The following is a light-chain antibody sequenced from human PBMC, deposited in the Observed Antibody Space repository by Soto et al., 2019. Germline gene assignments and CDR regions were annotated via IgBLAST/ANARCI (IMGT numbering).Light chain of an antibody. CDR1: QSITTY. CDR3: QESLTSLGT. Sequence: DLHMTQSPSSLSASVGERLTITCRASQSITTYLNWFQQKPGKAPKLLIYGASNLPTGVPSRFSGSGSGTDFTLTISSLQRDDFATYYCQESLTSLGTFGPGTKVDIK. V-gene: IGKV1-39*01. CDR2: GAS. J-gene: IGKJ3*01.